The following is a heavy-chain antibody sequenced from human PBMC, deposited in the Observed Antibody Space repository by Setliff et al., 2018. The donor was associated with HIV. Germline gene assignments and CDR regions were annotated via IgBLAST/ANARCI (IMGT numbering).Heavy chain of an antibody. CDR2: ISASGTT. Sequence: SETLSLTCTVSSGSISGFYWTWIRQPAGKGLEWIGRISASGTTVYNPSLKSRVIMSVDTSKKYFALRVTSVNAADSAVYYCARDTWFGESEDPFYYYMDVWGKGTTVTVSS. D-gene: IGHD3-10*01. CDR3: ARDTWFGESEDPFYYYMDV. V-gene: IGHV4-4*07. CDR1: SGSISGFY. J-gene: IGHJ6*03.